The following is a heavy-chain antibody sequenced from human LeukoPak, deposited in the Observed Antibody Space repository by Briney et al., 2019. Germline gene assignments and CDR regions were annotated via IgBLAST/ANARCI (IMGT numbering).Heavy chain of an antibody. CDR2: INPSGGST. J-gene: IGHJ6*03. V-gene: IGHV1-46*01. D-gene: IGHD3-9*01. CDR3: ARDILTGYTYYYMDV. Sequence: VASVKVSCKASGYTFTSYYMHWVRQAPGQGLEWMGIINPSGGSTSYAQKLQGRVTMTTDTSTSTAYMELRSLRSDDTAVYYCARDILTGYTYYYMDVWGKGTTVTISS. CDR1: GYTFTSYY.